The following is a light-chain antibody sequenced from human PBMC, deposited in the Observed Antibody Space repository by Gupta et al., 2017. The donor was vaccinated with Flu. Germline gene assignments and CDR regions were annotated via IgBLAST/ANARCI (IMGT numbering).Light chain of an antibody. CDR1: QGIGNW. J-gene: IGKJ2*02. Sequence: PSSVSSSVGDRVTITCRASQGIGNWLAWYQQRPGKAPKLLIYAASSLQGGVPSRFSGSGSGTEFTLTINSLQAEDFATYYCQQAVNFPCSFGQGTTLDVK. CDR3: QQAVNFPCS. V-gene: IGKV1-12*01. CDR2: AAS.